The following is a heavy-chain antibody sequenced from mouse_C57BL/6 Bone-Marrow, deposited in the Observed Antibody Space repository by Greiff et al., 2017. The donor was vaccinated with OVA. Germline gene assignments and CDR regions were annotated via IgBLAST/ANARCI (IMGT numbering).Heavy chain of an antibody. CDR1: GYTFTSYT. CDR2: INTSSGYT. CDR3: ARSCSYYYGSSDD. Sequence: QVQLQQSGAELARPGASVKMSCKASGYTFTSYTMHWVKQRPGQGLEWIGSINTSSGYTTYNQKLKDKAQLTADKSSSTAYMHLSSLTSEDSAVYYCARSCSYYYGSSDDWGQGTTLTVSS. J-gene: IGHJ2*01. D-gene: IGHD1-1*01. V-gene: IGHV1-4*01.